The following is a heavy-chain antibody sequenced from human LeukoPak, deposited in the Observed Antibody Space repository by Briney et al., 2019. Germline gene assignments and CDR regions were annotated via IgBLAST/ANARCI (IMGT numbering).Heavy chain of an antibody. CDR3: AKDPDSSGYRHLDY. J-gene: IGHJ4*02. Sequence: GGSLRLSCAASGFTFDDYAMHWVRQAPGKGLEWVSGISWNSGSIGYADSVKGRFTISRDNAKNSLYLQMSSLGTADTAVYYCAKDPDSSGYRHLDYWGQGTLVTVSS. CDR2: ISWNSGSI. V-gene: IGHV3-9*01. CDR1: GFTFDDYA. D-gene: IGHD3-22*01.